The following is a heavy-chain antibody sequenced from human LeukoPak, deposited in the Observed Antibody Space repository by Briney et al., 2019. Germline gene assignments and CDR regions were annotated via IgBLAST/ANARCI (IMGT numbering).Heavy chain of an antibody. CDR1: GFTFSSYA. CDR3: ARAGKDIVVVVAATPLTS. CDR2: ISGSGGST. Sequence: GGSLRLSCAASGFTFSSYAMSWVRQAPGKGLKWVSAISGSGGSTYYADSVKGRFTISRDNAKNSLYLQMNSLRAEDTAVYYCARAGKDIVVVVAATPLTSWGQGTLVTVSS. V-gene: IGHV3-23*01. J-gene: IGHJ4*02. D-gene: IGHD2-15*01.